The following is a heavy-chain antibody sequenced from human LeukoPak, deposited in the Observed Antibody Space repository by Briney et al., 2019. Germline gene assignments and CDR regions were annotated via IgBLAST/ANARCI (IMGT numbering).Heavy chain of an antibody. V-gene: IGHV3-74*01. CDR3: AREVLYGGNWFDP. Sequence: GGSLRLSCAASGFTFSSYWMHWVRQAPGKGLVWVSRINSDGSSTSYADSVKGRFTISRDNAKNTLYLQMNSLRAEDTAVYYCAREVLYGGNWFDPWGQGTLVTVSS. CDR2: INSDGSST. CDR1: GFTFSSYW. J-gene: IGHJ5*02. D-gene: IGHD3-16*02.